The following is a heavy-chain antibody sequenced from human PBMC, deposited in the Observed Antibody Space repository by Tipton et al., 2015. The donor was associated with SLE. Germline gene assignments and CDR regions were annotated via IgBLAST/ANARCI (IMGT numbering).Heavy chain of an antibody. CDR1: GFTFSTYR. V-gene: IGHV3-21*04. CDR3: ARFQGRTDYFDY. Sequence: SLRLSCAASGFTFSTYRMNWVRQAPGKGLEWVSCISSDSGSIYYADSVKGRFTISRDTPKNTVSLQMNSLRAEDTAVYFCARFQGRTDYFDYWGQGTLVTVSS. CDR2: ISSDSGSI. D-gene: IGHD1-1*01. J-gene: IGHJ4*02.